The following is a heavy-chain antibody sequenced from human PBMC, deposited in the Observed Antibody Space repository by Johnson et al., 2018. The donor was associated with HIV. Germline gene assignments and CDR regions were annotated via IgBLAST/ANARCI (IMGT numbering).Heavy chain of an antibody. Sequence: VQLVESGGGVVQPGRSLRLSCAASGFTFDDYGMSWVRQAPGKGLEWVSGINWSGGSTGYADSMKGRFTISRDNARNSLYLQMNSLRAEDTALYFCARGKGAAVGLDAFDIWGQGIRVTVSS. CDR3: ARGKGAAVGLDAFDI. CDR1: GFTFDDYG. CDR2: INWSGGST. V-gene: IGHV3-20*04. J-gene: IGHJ3*02. D-gene: IGHD6-13*01.